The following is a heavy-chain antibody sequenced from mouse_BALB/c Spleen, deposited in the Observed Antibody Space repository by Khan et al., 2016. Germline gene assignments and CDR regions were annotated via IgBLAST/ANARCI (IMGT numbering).Heavy chain of an antibody. CDR2: ISSGSSTI. V-gene: IGHV5-17*02. CDR3: ARSRPYYAMDY. CDR1: GFTFSSFG. Sequence: EVELVESGGGLVQPGGSRKLSCAASGFTFSSFGMHWVRQAPEKGLEWVAYISSGSSTIYYADTVQGRFTISRDNPKNTLFLQMTSLRSEDTAMYYCARSRPYYAMDYWGQGTSVTVSS. J-gene: IGHJ4*01.